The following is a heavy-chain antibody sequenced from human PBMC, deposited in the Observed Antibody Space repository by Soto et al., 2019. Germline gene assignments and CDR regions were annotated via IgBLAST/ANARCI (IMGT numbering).Heavy chain of an antibody. D-gene: IGHD1-1*01. Sequence: EVQLVESGGVLVQPGRSLRLSCAASGFTFDDYAMHWVRQAPGKGLEWVSGISWNSGSIGYADSVKGRFTISRDNAKNSLYQQMNSLRAEDTALYYCAKDMRWSTTGARNYYDDSMDVWGKGTTVTVSS. CDR2: ISWNSGSI. CDR1: GFTFDDYA. CDR3: AKDMRWSTTGARNYYDDSMDV. J-gene: IGHJ6*03. V-gene: IGHV3-9*01.